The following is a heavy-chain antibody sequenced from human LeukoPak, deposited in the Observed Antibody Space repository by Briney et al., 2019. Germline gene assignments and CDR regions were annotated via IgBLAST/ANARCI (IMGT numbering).Heavy chain of an antibody. CDR1: GFTFSSYA. CDR2: ILFDGSNK. Sequence: PGGSLRLSCAASGFTFSSYAMHWVRQAPGKGLEWVTVILFDGSNKYYADSVKGRFTISRDNSKNTLSLQMNSLRAEDTAVYYCARAGVYGFPYFDYWGQGTLVTVSS. V-gene: IGHV3-30*04. CDR3: ARAGVYGFPYFDY. D-gene: IGHD6-13*01. J-gene: IGHJ4*02.